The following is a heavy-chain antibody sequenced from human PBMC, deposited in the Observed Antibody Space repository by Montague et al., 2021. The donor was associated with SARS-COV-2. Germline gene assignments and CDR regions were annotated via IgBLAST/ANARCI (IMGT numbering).Heavy chain of an antibody. CDR2: IYYSGST. J-gene: IGHJ6*02. CDR1: GGSISSYY. CDR3: ARGLSRYSSGKTPFLHSEMDV. V-gene: IGHV4-59*01. D-gene: IGHD6-19*01. Sequence: SETLSLTCTVSGGSISSYYWSWIRQPPGKGLEWTGYIYYSGSTNYNPSLKSRVTISVDTSKNQFSLKLSSVTAADTAVYYCARGLSRYSSGKTPFLHSEMDVWGQGTTVTVSS.